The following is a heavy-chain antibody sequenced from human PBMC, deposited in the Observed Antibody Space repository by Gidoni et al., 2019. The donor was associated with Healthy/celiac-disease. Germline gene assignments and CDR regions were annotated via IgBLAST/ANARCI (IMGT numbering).Heavy chain of an antibody. CDR3: ARTEGSHLNYYGMDV. D-gene: IGHD2-15*01. V-gene: IGHV5-51*01. CDR2: IYPGDSDT. CDR1: GYSFTRYW. J-gene: IGHJ6*02. Sequence: EVQLVQSGAEVKKPGESLKISCKGSGYSFTRYWIGWVRQMPGKGLEWMGIIYPGDSDTRYSPSFQGQVTISADKSISTAYLQWSSLKASDTAMYYCARTEGSHLNYYGMDVWGQGTTVTVSS.